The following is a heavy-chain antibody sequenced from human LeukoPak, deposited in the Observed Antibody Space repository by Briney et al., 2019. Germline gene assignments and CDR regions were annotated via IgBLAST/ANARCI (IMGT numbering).Heavy chain of an antibody. CDR3: ARHRHGTTSDY. CDR2: IYTSGST. V-gene: IGHV4-61*02. Sequence: SQTLSLTCTVSGGSISSGSYYWSWIRQPAGKGLEWIGRIYTSGSTNYNPSLKSRVTISVDTSKNQFSLKLSSVTAADTAVYYCARHRHGTTSDYWGQGTLVTVSS. CDR1: GGSISSGSYY. J-gene: IGHJ4*02. D-gene: IGHD1-7*01.